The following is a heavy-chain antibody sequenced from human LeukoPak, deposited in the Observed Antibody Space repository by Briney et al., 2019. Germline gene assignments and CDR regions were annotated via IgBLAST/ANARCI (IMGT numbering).Heavy chain of an antibody. D-gene: IGHD3-22*01. J-gene: IGHJ4*02. CDR2: IRGTNGDA. V-gene: IGHV1-18*01. Sequence: GSVRVSCKASGYTFTRFGISWVRRAPGKGLEWMGWIRGTNGDANYAQQLKGRVTMTADTSTRTVYMELRRLTSDDTAVYYCARDDYYDSSGDRDYWGQGTLVTVSS. CDR1: GYTFTRFG. CDR3: ARDDYYDSSGDRDY.